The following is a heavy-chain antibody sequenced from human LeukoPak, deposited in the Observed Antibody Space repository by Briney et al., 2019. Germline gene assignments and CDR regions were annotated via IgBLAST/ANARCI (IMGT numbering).Heavy chain of an antibody. D-gene: IGHD3-22*01. Sequence: GGSLRLSCAASGFTFSRYGMHWVRQAPGKGLEWVAVISYDGSNKYYADSVKGRFTISRDNSKNTLYLQMNSLRAEDTAVYYCAKDPPYDSSVIGGIYYYYGMDVWGQGTTVTVSS. J-gene: IGHJ6*02. V-gene: IGHV3-30*18. CDR2: ISYDGSNK. CDR1: GFTFSRYG. CDR3: AKDPPYDSSVIGGIYYYYGMDV.